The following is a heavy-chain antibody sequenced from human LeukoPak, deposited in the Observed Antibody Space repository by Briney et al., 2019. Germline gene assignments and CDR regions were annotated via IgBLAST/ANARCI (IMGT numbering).Heavy chain of an antibody. V-gene: IGHV3-23*01. CDR1: GFTFSSYA. J-gene: IGHJ4*02. CDR2: ISGSGGST. D-gene: IGHD3-10*01. CDR3: ARDRGSGSYPNDFDY. Sequence: GGSLRLSCAASGFTFSSYAMSWVRQAPGKGLEWVSAISGSGGSTYYADSVKGRFTISRDNSKNTLYLQMNSLRAEDTAVYYCARDRGSGSYPNDFDYWGQGTLVTVSS.